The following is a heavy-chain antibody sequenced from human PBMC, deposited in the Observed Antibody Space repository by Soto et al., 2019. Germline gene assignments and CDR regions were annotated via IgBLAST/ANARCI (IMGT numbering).Heavy chain of an antibody. J-gene: IGHJ6*03. D-gene: IGHD3-10*01. CDR3: ARVLFTDRDYYYYYMDV. CDR2: ISSSGSTI. V-gene: IGHV3-11*01. CDR1: GFTFSDYY. Sequence: PGGSLRLSCAASGFTFSDYYMSWIRQAPGKGLEWVSYISSSGSTIYYADSVKGRFTISRDNAKNSLYLQMNSLRAEDTAVYYCARVLFTDRDYYYYYMDVWGKGTTVTVSS.